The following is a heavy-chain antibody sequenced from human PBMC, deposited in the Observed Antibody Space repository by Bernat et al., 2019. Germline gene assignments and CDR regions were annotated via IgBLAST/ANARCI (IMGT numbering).Heavy chain of an antibody. J-gene: IGHJ4*02. D-gene: IGHD6-13*01. CDR1: GFTFSSYG. CDR2: IWSDGSNN. Sequence: QVQLVESGGGVVQPGRSLRLSCAASGFTFSSYGMHWVRQAPGKGLEWVAVIWSDGSNNSYAESVEGRFTIPRDNSKNTLYLQMNSLRAEDTAVYYCARNGYSSSWYLNPNYYFDYWGQGTLVTVSS. CDR3: ARNGYSSSWYLNPNYYFDY. V-gene: IGHV3-33*01.